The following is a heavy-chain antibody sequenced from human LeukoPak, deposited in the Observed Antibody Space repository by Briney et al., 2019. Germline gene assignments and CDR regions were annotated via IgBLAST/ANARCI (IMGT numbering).Heavy chain of an antibody. Sequence: GGSLRLSCAASGFTFSSYSMNWVRQAPGKGLEWVSSISRSSSYIYYADSVKGRFTISRDNAKNSLYLQMNSLRAEDTAVYYCARDLTEERFLEWFAYYGMDVWGQGTTVTVSS. V-gene: IGHV3-21*01. CDR3: ARDLTEERFLEWFAYYGMDV. CDR1: GFTFSSYS. D-gene: IGHD3-3*01. CDR2: ISRSSSYI. J-gene: IGHJ6*02.